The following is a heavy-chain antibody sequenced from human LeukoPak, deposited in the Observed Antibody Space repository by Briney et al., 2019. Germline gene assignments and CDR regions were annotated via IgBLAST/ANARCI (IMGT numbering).Heavy chain of an antibody. J-gene: IGHJ4*02. V-gene: IGHV3-74*01. CDR1: GFTFNSYW. Sequence: GGSLRLSCAASGFTFNSYWMHWVRQAPGKGPVWVSRINNDGSSTNYADSVKGRFTTSRDNAKNTLYLQMNSLRAEDTAVYYCALRYCTSTSCYPYFDYWGQGTVVTVSS. CDR3: ALRYCTSTSCYPYFDY. CDR2: INNDGSST. D-gene: IGHD2-2*01.